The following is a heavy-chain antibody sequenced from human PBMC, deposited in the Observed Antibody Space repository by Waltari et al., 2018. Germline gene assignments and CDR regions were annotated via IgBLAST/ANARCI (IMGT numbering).Heavy chain of an antibody. CDR1: GFTFGSNG. D-gene: IGHD4-17*01. CDR2: IKPGGGDK. Sequence: EVQLVESGGGLVQPGGSLRLSGATSGFTFGSNGMSWVRQAPGKRLEWVANIKPGGGDKSYVDSVKGRFTISRDDAKNSLYLQMNSLRAEDTAVYYCARDFRGGDDLFRGQGTLVTVSS. V-gene: IGHV3-7*01. J-gene: IGHJ4*02. CDR3: ARDFRGGDDLF.